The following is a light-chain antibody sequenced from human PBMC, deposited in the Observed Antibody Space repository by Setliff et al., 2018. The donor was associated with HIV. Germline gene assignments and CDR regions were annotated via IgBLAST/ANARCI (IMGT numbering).Light chain of an antibody. J-gene: IGLJ1*01. CDR2: EVS. CDR3: CSYAGSSTYG. Sequence: QSVLTQPASVSGSPGQSITISCTGTSSDVGGHNYVSWYQQHPGKAPKLMSYEVSKRPSGVSNRFSGSKSGNTAPLTISGLQAEDEADYYCCSYAGSSTYGFGTGTKVTVL. V-gene: IGLV2-23*02. CDR1: SSDVGGHNY.